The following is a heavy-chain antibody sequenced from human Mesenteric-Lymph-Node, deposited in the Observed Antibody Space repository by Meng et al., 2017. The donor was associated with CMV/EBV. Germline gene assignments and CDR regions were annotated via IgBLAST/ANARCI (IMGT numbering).Heavy chain of an antibody. J-gene: IGHJ6*02. CDR1: GYIFTGYY. CDR2: INPVSGDT. Sequence: ASVKVSCKASGYIFTGYYMHWVRQAPGQGLEWMGWINPVSGDTNYAQKFQGRVTMTGDTSITTAYMELRSLRSDDTAVYYCARDTAMTPKWLDVWGQGTTVTVSS. V-gene: IGHV1-2*02. D-gene: IGHD5-18*01. CDR3: ARDTAMTPKWLDV.